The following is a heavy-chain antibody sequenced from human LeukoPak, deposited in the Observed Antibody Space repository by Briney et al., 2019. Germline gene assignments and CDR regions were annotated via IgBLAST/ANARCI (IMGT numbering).Heavy chain of an antibody. CDR3: ARGSAVRGWDDYSGNYPTFDF. CDR1: GYSFTSYW. CDR2: IYPGDSDT. Sequence: GESLKISCKGSGYSFTSYWIGWVRQMPGKGLEWMGIIYPGDSDTRYSPSFQGQVTISADKSISTAYLQWSSLKASDTAMYYCARGSAVRGWDDYSGNYPTFDFWGQGTLVTVSS. D-gene: IGHD3-22*01. J-gene: IGHJ4*02. V-gene: IGHV5-51*01.